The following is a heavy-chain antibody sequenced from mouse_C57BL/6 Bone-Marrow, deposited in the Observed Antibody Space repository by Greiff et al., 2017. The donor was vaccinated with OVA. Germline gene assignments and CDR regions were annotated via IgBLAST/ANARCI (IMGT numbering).Heavy chain of an antibody. D-gene: IGHD2-5*01. J-gene: IGHJ2*01. Sequence: DVMLVESGGDLVKPGGSLKLSCAASGFTFSSYGMSWVRQTPDKRLEWVATISSGGSYTYYPDSVKGRFTISRDNAKNTLYLQMSSLKSEDTAMYYCARPSYYSNYPDYWGQGTTLTVSS. V-gene: IGHV5-6*02. CDR3: ARPSYYSNYPDY. CDR2: ISSGGSYT. CDR1: GFTFSSYG.